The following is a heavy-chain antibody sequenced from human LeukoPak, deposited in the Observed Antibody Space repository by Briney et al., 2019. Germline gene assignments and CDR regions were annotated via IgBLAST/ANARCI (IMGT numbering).Heavy chain of an antibody. Sequence: PGGSLRLSCAASGLTFSTHAMHWVRQAPGKGLEYVSAITSNGGETFYADSVKGRFTISRDNFKNTLSLQMGSLRPEDMAVYYCASLSTGYYYDYWGQGTLVTVSS. CDR3: ASLSTGYYYDY. J-gene: IGHJ4*02. V-gene: IGHV3-64*02. D-gene: IGHD3-22*01. CDR1: GLTFSTHA. CDR2: ITSNGGET.